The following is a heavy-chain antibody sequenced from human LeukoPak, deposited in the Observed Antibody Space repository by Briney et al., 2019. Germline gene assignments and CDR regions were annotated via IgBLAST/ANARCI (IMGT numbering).Heavy chain of an antibody. Sequence: PGGSLRLSCVASGFTFGSHGMNWVRQAPGKGLEWVSGIIPSGHTTYYADSVRGRFTISRDNSRNTVYLQMNSLRAEDTAVYYCAKEPNYDILTGYYPDLDYWGQGTLVTVSS. V-gene: IGHV3-23*01. D-gene: IGHD3-9*01. CDR2: IIPSGHTT. J-gene: IGHJ4*02. CDR3: AKEPNYDILTGYYPDLDY. CDR1: GFTFGSHG.